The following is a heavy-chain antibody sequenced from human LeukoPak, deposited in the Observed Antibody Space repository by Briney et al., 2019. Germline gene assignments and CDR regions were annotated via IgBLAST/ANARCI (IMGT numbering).Heavy chain of an antibody. CDR2: ISYDGSNK. CDR3: ARDLFGEFCDY. D-gene: IGHD3-10*01. J-gene: IGHJ4*02. Sequence: GRSLRLSCAASGFTFSSYAMHWVRQAPGKGLEWVAVISYDGSNKYYADSVKGRFTISRDNSKNTLYLQINSLRAEDTAVYYCARDLFGEFCDYWGQGTLVTVSS. V-gene: IGHV3-30*04. CDR1: GFTFSSYA.